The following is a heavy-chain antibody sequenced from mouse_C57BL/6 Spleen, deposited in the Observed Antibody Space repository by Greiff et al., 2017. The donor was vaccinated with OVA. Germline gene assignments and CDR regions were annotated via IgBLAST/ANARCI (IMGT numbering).Heavy chain of an antibody. V-gene: IGHV1-4*01. CDR2: INPSSGYT. D-gene: IGHD3-2*02. Sequence: VQLQQSGAELARPGASVKMSCKASGYTFTSYTMHWVKQRPGQGLEWIGYINPSSGYTKYNQKFKDKATLTADKSSSTAYMQLSSLTSEDSAVYYGARTAQATFAWFAYWGQGTLVTVSA. J-gene: IGHJ3*01. CDR3: ARTAQATFAWFAY. CDR1: GYTFTSYT.